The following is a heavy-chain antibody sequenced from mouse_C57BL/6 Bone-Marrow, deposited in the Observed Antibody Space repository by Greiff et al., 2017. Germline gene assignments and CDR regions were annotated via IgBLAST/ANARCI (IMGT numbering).Heavy chain of an antibody. CDR1: GFTFSDYG. D-gene: IGHD3-3*01. V-gene: IGHV5-17*01. CDR2: ISSGSSTI. J-gene: IGHJ4*01. CDR3: ERGPLMDY. Sequence: EVKLVESGGGLVKPGGSLKLSCAASGFTFSDYGMHWVRQAPEKGLEWVAYISSGSSTIYYADPVKGRFTISRDNAKNTLCLQMTSLSSEDTAMYCYERGPLMDYWGQGTSVTVAS.